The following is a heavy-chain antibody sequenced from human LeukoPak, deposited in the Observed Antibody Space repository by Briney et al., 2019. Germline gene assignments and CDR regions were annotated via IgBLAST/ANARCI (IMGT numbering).Heavy chain of an antibody. CDR3: ARDGFPDYYDSSGPLLFY. Sequence: GGSLRLSCAASGSTFSDYYMSWIRQAPGKGPEWVSYISSSGSTIYYADSVKGRFTFSRDNAKNSLYLQMNSLRAEDTAVYYCARDGFPDYYDSSGPLLFYWGQGTLVTVSS. CDR1: GSTFSDYY. V-gene: IGHV3-11*01. CDR2: ISSSGSTI. J-gene: IGHJ4*02. D-gene: IGHD3-22*01.